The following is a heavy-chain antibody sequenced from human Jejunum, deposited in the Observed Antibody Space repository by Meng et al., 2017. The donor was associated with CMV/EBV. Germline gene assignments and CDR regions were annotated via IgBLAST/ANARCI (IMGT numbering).Heavy chain of an antibody. J-gene: IGHJ4*02. CDR2: INHDGSEK. D-gene: IGHD3-10*01. Sequence: GFAFSNFWMSWVRQAPGKGLEWVADINHDGSEKYYVDSVKGRLTISRDNTKNSLHLQMNSLRAEDTAVYYCARRWFGELLSYYFDHWGQGTLVTVSS. CDR3: ARRWFGELLSYYFDH. V-gene: IGHV3-7*01. CDR1: GFAFSNFW.